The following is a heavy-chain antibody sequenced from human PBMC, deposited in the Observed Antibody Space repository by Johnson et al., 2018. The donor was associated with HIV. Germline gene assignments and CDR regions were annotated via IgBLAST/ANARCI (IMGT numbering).Heavy chain of an antibody. J-gene: IGHJ3*02. CDR1: GFTFSSYA. V-gene: IGHV3-30-3*01. CDR3: TRDLRTRAFDI. D-gene: IGHD1-1*01. CDR2: ISYDGNNK. Sequence: QVQLVESGGGVVQPGRSLRLSCAGSGFTFSSYAMHWVRQPPGKGLEWVAVISYDGNNKYYADSVKGRFTISRDNSKNTLFLQMNSLIVGDTAVYFCTRDLRTRAFDIWGQGTMVTVSS.